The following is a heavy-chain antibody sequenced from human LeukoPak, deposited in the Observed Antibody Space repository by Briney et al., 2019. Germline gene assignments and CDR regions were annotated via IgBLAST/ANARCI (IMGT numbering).Heavy chain of an antibody. D-gene: IGHD6-13*01. CDR1: GGTFSSYA. Sequence: SVMVSRKASGGTFSSYAISWVRQAPGQGLEWMGGIIPIFGTANYAQKFQGRVTITADESTSTAYMELSSLRSEDTAVYYCARVQIWVFPPPIAGDWYFDLWGRGTLVTVSS. V-gene: IGHV1-69*13. CDR3: ARVQIWVFPPPIAGDWYFDL. CDR2: IIPIFGTA. J-gene: IGHJ2*01.